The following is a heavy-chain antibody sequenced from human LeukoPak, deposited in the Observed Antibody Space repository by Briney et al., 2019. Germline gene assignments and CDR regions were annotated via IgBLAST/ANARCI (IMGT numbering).Heavy chain of an antibody. CDR3: ARDYRSSSGWTVDY. Sequence: GGSLRLSCAASGFTFSSYSMNWVRQAPGKGLEWVSYISTSSSTIYYADSVKGRFTISRDNAKNSLYLQMNSLRDEDTAVYYCARDYRSSSGWTVDYWGQGTLVTVSS. D-gene: IGHD6-19*01. V-gene: IGHV3-48*02. CDR1: GFTFSSYS. J-gene: IGHJ4*02. CDR2: ISTSSSTI.